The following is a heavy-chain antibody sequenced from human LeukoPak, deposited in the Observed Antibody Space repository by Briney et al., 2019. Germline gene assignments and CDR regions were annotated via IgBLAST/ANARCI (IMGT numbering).Heavy chain of an antibody. CDR3: ATAGDSSGYFPEYFDY. CDR2: ISYDGSNK. D-gene: IGHD3-22*01. Sequence: GGSLRLSCAASGFTFSSYAMHWVRQAPGKGLEWVAVISYDGSNKYYADSVKGRFTISRDNSKNTLYLQMNSLRAEDTAVYYCATAGDSSGYFPEYFDYWGQGTLVTVSS. J-gene: IGHJ4*02. CDR1: GFTFSSYA. V-gene: IGHV3-30-3*01.